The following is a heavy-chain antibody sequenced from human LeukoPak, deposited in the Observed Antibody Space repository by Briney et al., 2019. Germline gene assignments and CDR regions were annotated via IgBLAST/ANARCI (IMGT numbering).Heavy chain of an antibody. CDR3: ARDLPATKFVVVTAISHYYYYGMDV. D-gene: IGHD2-21*02. J-gene: IGHJ6*02. V-gene: IGHV1-18*04. CDR2: ISAYNGNT. CDR1: GYTFTSYY. Sequence: ASVKVSCKASGYTFTSYYMHWVRQAPGQGLEWMGWISAYNGNTNYAQKLQGRVTMTTDTSTSTAYMELRSLRSDDTAVYYCARDLPATKFVVVTAISHYYYYGMDVWGQGTTVTVSS.